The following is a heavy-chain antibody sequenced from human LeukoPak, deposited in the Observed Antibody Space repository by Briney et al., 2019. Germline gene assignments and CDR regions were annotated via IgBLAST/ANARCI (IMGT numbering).Heavy chain of an antibody. V-gene: IGHV3-7*01. CDR1: GFTFSSYW. CDR3: ARGKYGDYPYYYYGMDV. J-gene: IGHJ6*02. CDR2: IKQDGSEK. D-gene: IGHD4-17*01. Sequence: GGSLRLSCAASGFTFSSYWMSWVRQAPGKGLEWVANIKQDGSEKYYVDSVKGRSTISRDNAKNSLYLQMNSLRAEDTAVYYCARGKYGDYPYYYYGMDVWGQGTTVTVSS.